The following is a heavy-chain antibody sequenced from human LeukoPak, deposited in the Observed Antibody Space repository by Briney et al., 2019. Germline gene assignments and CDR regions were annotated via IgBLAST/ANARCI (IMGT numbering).Heavy chain of an antibody. CDR3: ATHGISMSDILTRYLSPRFDP. Sequence: ASVKVSCKVSGYTLTELSMHWVRQAPGKGLEWMGGFDPEDGETIYAQKFQGRVTMTEDTSTDTAYMELSSLRSEDTAVYYCATHGISMSDILTRYLSPRFDPWGQGTLVTVSS. J-gene: IGHJ5*02. D-gene: IGHD3-9*01. CDR2: FDPEDGET. V-gene: IGHV1-24*01. CDR1: GYTLTELS.